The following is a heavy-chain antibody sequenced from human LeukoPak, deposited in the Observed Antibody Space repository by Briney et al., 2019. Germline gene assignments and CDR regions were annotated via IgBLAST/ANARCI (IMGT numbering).Heavy chain of an antibody. V-gene: IGHV1-69*13. CDR1: GGTFSSYA. CDR3: ARSQGYCSSTSCYTGFGY. D-gene: IGHD2-2*02. J-gene: IGHJ4*02. CDR2: IIPIFGTA. Sequence: SVKVSCKASGGTFSSYAISWVRQAPGQGLEWMGGIIPIFGTANYAQKFQGRVTITADESTSTAYMELSSLRSEDTAVYYCARSQGYCSSTSCYTGFGYWGQGTLVTVSS.